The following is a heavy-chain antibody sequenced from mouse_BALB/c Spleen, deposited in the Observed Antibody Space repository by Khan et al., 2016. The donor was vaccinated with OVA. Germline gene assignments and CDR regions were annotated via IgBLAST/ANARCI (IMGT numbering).Heavy chain of an antibody. CDR3: ARGGRRAMDY. J-gene: IGHJ4*01. D-gene: IGHD3-3*01. CDR1: WYTLTNYG. CDR2: ININTGEP. V-gene: IGHV9-3-1*01. Sequence: QIQLVQSGPELKKPGETVKISCKASWYTLTNYGMNWVKQAPGKGLKWMGWININTGEPTYADDFKGRFAFSLETSTSTAYLQINNLKNEDTATYCCARGGRRAMDYWGQGTSGTVPS.